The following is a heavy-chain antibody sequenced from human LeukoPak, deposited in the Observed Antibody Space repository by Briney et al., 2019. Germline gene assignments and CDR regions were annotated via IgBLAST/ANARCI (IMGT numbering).Heavy chain of an antibody. CDR2: ISGSAYNT. CDR1: GFTFSSYA. CDR3: AKDYPTGVP. Sequence: PGGSLRLSCAASGFTFSSYAMNWVRQAPGKGLEWVSTISGSAYNTYYADSVKGWFTISRDNSKNTLYLQMNSLRAEDTAIYYCAKDYPTGVPWGQGALVTVSS. J-gene: IGHJ5*02. D-gene: IGHD1-14*01. V-gene: IGHV3-23*01.